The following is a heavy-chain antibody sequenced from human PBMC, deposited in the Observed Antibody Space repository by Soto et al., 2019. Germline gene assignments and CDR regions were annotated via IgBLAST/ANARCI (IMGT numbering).Heavy chain of an antibody. J-gene: IGHJ4*02. CDR1: GFTFSSYA. D-gene: IGHD2-2*01. Sequence: GGSLRLSCAASGFTFSSYAMSWVRQAPGKGLEWVSAISGSGGSTYYADSVKGRFTTSRDNSKNTLYLQMNSLRAEDTAVYYCAKDTRNIVVVPAATEIDYWGQGTLVTVSS. V-gene: IGHV3-23*01. CDR3: AKDTRNIVVVPAATEIDY. CDR2: ISGSGGST.